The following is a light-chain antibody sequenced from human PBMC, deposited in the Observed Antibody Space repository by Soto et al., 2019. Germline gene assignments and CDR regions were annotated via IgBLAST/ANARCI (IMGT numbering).Light chain of an antibody. CDR2: GAS. CDR1: QSVSSSY. CDR3: HQYDSSPLT. J-gene: IGKJ4*01. Sequence: EIVLTQSPGTLSLSPGERATLSCRASQSVSSSYLAWYQQKPGQAPRLLIYGASSRATGIPDMFSGSGSGTDFTLTISRLEPEDCAVYYCHQYDSSPLTFGGGTKVEIK. V-gene: IGKV3-20*01.